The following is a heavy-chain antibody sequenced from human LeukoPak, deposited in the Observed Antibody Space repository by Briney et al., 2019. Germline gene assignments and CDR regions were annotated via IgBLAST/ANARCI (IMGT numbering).Heavy chain of an antibody. CDR1: GYRFTSYW. D-gene: IGHD3-22*01. J-gene: IGHJ4*02. CDR3: ARHPDYYGSSGLVSDY. Sequence: GESLQTSCKGSGYRFTSYWIGWVRPMPGKGLEGMGIIYPGDSNTRYIPSFQGQVTISADKSISTAYLQWSSLKASDTAMYYCARHPDYYGSSGLVSDYWGQGTLVTVSS. CDR2: IYPGDSNT. V-gene: IGHV5-51*01.